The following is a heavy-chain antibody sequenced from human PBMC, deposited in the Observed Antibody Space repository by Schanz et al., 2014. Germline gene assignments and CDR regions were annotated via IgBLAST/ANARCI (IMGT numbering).Heavy chain of an antibody. CDR2: ISPTGSST. V-gene: IGHV3-23*01. D-gene: IGHD2-15*01. J-gene: IGHJ4*02. Sequence: EVQLLESGGGLAQPGGSLRLACAASGFNFNTYAMSWVRQAPGKGLELVSNISPTGSSTYYADSEKGRFTISRDNSRNTVYLQMSSLRAEDTAVYDCVKDDRGDVVVVAANYWGQGAQVIVSS. CDR3: VKDDRGDVVVVAANY. CDR1: GFNFNTYA.